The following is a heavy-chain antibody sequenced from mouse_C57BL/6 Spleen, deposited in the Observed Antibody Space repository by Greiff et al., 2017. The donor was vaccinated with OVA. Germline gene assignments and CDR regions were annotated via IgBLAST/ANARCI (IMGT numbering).Heavy chain of an antibody. Sequence: VQLQQSGAELVRPGASVTLSCKASGYTFTDYEMHWVKQTPVHGLEWIGAIDPETGGTAYNQKFKGKAILTADKSSSTAYMELRSLTSEDSAVYYCTIYYDYGDYWGQGTTLTVSS. V-gene: IGHV1-15*01. CDR2: IDPETGGT. CDR1: GYTFTDYE. D-gene: IGHD2-4*01. CDR3: TIYYDYGDY. J-gene: IGHJ2*01.